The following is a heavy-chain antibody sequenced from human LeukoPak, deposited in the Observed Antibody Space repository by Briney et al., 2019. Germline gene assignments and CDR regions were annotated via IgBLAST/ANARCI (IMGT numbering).Heavy chain of an antibody. D-gene: IGHD4-17*01. V-gene: IGHV1-18*01. Sequence: GESLKVSCKASGYTFTSYGISWVRQAPGQGLEWMGWISAYNGNTNYAQKLQGRVTMTTDTSTSTAYMELRSLRSDDTAVYYCARDTHDYGDYVRAFDIWGQGTMVTVSS. CDR2: ISAYNGNT. CDR1: GYTFTSYG. CDR3: ARDTHDYGDYVRAFDI. J-gene: IGHJ3*02.